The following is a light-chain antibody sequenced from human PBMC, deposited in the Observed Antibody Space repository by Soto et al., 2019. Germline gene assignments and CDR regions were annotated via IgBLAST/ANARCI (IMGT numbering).Light chain of an antibody. CDR1: QSIGSN. CDR3: QQYNNWPPIT. Sequence: EIVMTPSPATLPVSPGERATLSCRASQSIGSNLAWYQQKPGQAPRLVIYASSIRASDFPARFSGSGSGTEFTLTISSLEPEDFAVYYCQQYNNWPPITFGQGTRLEIK. J-gene: IGKJ5*01. CDR2: ASS. V-gene: IGKV3-15*01.